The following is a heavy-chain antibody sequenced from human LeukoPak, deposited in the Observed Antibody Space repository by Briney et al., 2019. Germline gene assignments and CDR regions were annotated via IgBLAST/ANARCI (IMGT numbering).Heavy chain of an antibody. Sequence: GGSLRLSCAASGFTFSSYWMSWVRQAPGKGLEWVSVIYSGGSTYYADSVKGRFTISRDNSKNTLYLQMNSLRAEDTAVYYCARGLLVVVNAFDIWGQGTMVTVSS. V-gene: IGHV3-53*01. CDR1: GFTFSSYW. D-gene: IGHD3-22*01. CDR3: ARGLLVVVNAFDI. J-gene: IGHJ3*02. CDR2: IYSGGST.